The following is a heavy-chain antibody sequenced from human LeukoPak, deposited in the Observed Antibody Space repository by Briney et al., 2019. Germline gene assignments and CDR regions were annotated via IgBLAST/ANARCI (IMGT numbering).Heavy chain of an antibody. Sequence: PGGSLRLSCAASGFTFSSYSMNWVRQAPGKGLEWVSYISSSSSTIYYADSVKGRFTISRDNAKNSLYLQMNSLRAEDTAVYYCARGAVRGNSGKDTYDWGQGTLVTVSS. D-gene: IGHD4-23*01. V-gene: IGHV3-48*01. J-gene: IGHJ4*02. CDR2: ISSSSSTI. CDR3: ARGAVRGNSGKDTYD. CDR1: GFTFSSYS.